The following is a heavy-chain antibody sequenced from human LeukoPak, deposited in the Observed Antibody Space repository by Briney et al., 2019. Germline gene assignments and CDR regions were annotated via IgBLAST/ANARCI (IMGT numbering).Heavy chain of an antibody. CDR2: MNPNSANT. J-gene: IGHJ4*02. Sequence: ASVKVSCKTSGYTFSTYDINWLRQAAGQGLEWMGWMNPNSANTGFAQKFQGRAAITRDTSPATAYLELSGLTSEDTAVYYCARAIRYQLLSDYWGQGTLVTVSS. V-gene: IGHV1-8*03. CDR1: GYTFSTYD. D-gene: IGHD2-2*01. CDR3: ARAIRYQLLSDY.